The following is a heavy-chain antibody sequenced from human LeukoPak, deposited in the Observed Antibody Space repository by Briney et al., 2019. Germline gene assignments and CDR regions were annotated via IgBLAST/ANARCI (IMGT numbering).Heavy chain of an antibody. CDR1: GYTFTSYY. CDR3: AREYYYDSSGHGSFDY. CDR2: INPSGGST. D-gene: IGHD3-22*01. J-gene: IGHJ4*02. V-gene: IGHV1-46*01. Sequence: ASVKVSCKASGYTFTSYYMHWVRQAPGQGLEWMGIINPSGGSTSYAQKFQGRVTMTRDTSTSTVYMELSSLRSEDTAVYYCAREYYYDSSGHGSFDYWGQGTLVTVSS.